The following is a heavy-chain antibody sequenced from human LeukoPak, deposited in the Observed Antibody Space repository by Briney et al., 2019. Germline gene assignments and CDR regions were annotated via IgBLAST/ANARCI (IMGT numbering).Heavy chain of an antibody. V-gene: IGHV4-39*07. Sequence: SSETLSLTCTVSGGSISSGGYYWSWIRQPPGKGLEWIGEINHSGSTNYNPSLKSRVTISVDTSKNQFSLKLSSVTAADTAVYYCARAPGWLQLRWWFDPWGQGTLVTVSS. CDR2: INHSGST. CDR1: GGSISSGGYY. CDR3: ARAPGWLQLRWWFDP. J-gene: IGHJ5*02. D-gene: IGHD5-24*01.